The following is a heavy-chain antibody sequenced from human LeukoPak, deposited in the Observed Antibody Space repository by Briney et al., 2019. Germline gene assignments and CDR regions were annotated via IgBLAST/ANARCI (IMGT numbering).Heavy chain of an antibody. V-gene: IGHV4-30-4*01. D-gene: IGHD3-10*01. CDR1: GGSLSDYY. J-gene: IGHJ4*02. CDR3: ARAHGSPSVRLFDS. Sequence: SETLSLTCAVYGGSLSDYYWSWIRQPPGKVLEWIGYVYHGGSTYYSPPLRNRVTLSVDTSKNQYSLKLSSVTAADTAVYYCARAHGSPSVRLFDSWGQGTLVTVSS. CDR2: VYHGGST.